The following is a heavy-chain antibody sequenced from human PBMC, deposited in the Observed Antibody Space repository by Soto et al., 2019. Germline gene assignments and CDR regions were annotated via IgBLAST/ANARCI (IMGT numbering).Heavy chain of an antibody. CDR1: GASISSTSHY. CDR2: IYYSGST. Sequence: KTSETLSLTCSVSGASISSTSHYWNRIRQHPGKGLEWIGYIYYSGSTSYSPSLRSRVTISVDTSKNQFSLRLTSVTAADTAVYYCARVGAAGYYYDSSAYSWGQGTLVTVSS. V-gene: IGHV4-31*03. D-gene: IGHD3-22*01. J-gene: IGHJ4*02. CDR3: ARVGAAGYYYDSSAYS.